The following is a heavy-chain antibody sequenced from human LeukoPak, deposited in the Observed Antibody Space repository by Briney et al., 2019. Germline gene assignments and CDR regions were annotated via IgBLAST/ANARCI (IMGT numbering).Heavy chain of an antibody. CDR3: ARGGYYDEGFDP. V-gene: IGHV4-34*01. D-gene: IGHD3-22*01. J-gene: IGHJ5*02. Sequence: SETLSLTCAVYGGSFSGYYWSWIRQPPGKGLEWIGEINHSGSTNYNPSLKSRVTISVDTSKNQFSLKLSSVTAADTAVYYCARGGYYDEGFDPWGQGTLVTVSS. CDR1: GGSFSGYY. CDR2: INHSGST.